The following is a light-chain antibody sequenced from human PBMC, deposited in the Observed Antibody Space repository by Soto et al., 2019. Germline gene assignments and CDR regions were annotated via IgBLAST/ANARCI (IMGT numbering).Light chain of an antibody. Sequence: DIQMTQSPSILSASVGDRVTTPCRASQSSGSWLAWYQHKPGKAPKLLIYKASSLESGVPLRFSGSGSGTEFTLTISSLQRDDFATYYCQQYSTYSEAFGQGTKVDI. J-gene: IGKJ1*01. V-gene: IGKV1-5*03. CDR3: QQYSTYSEA. CDR2: KAS. CDR1: QSSGSW.